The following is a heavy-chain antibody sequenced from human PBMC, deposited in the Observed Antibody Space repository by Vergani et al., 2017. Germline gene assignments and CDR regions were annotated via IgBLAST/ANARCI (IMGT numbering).Heavy chain of an antibody. CDR3: ARELVPAAKAPGPGMDV. D-gene: IGHD2-2*01. Sequence: QVQLVASGGGVVQPGRSLRLSCAASGFTFSSYAMHWVGQAPGKGLEWVAVISYDGSNKYYADSVKGRFTISRDNSKNTLYLQMNSLRAEDTAVYYCARELVPAAKAPGPGMDVWGKGTTVTVSS. V-gene: IGHV3-30-3*01. CDR1: GFTFSSYA. CDR2: ISYDGSNK. J-gene: IGHJ6*03.